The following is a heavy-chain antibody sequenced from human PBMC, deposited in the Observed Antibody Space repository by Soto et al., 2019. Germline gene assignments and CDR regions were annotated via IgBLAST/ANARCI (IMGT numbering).Heavy chain of an antibody. Sequence: ASVKVSCKAIGYSFTSHYIHWVRQAPGKGLEWMGGLDPEDGETIYAQKFQGRVTMTEDTSTDTAYMELSSLRSDDTAAYYCATDPLFDLEKTYYGMAVWGQGTTATVSS. CDR2: LDPEDGET. CDR1: GYSFTSHY. J-gene: IGHJ6*02. V-gene: IGHV1-24*01. CDR3: ATDPLFDLEKTYYGMAV.